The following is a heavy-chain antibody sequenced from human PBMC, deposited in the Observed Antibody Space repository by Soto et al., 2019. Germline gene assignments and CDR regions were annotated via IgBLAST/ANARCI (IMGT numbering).Heavy chain of an antibody. CDR2: IYHSGST. J-gene: IGHJ6*03. CDR3: ARANVNYYGSEYYMDV. D-gene: IGHD3-10*01. CDR1: SGSISSSNW. V-gene: IGHV4-4*02. Sequence: SETLSLTCAVSSGSISSSNWWSWVRQPPGKGLEWIGEIYHSGSTNYNPSLKSRVTISVDKSKNQFSLKLSSVTAADTAVYYCARANVNYYGSEYYMDVWGKGTTVTVSS.